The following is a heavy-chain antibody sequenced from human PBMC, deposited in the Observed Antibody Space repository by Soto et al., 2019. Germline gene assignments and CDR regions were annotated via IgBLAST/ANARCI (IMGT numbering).Heavy chain of an antibody. Sequence: GGSLRLSCAASGFTFSSYAMSWVRQAPGKGLEWVSAISGSGGSTYYADSVKGRFTISRDNSKNTLYLQMNSLRAEDTAVYYCAKDQFSSYGYHKGDYWGQGTLVTVSS. D-gene: IGHD5-18*01. CDR3: AKDQFSSYGYHKGDY. CDR1: GFTFSSYA. J-gene: IGHJ4*02. V-gene: IGHV3-23*01. CDR2: ISGSGGST.